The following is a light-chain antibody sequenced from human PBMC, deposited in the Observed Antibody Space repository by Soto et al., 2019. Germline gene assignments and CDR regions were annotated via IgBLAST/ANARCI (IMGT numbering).Light chain of an antibody. CDR1: QSFSSN. J-gene: IGKJ4*01. V-gene: IGKV3-15*01. CDR3: QQYYNLPLP. CDR2: GTS. Sequence: ELVVTQSPSTVSVYPGERATLSCRASQSFSSNVAWYQQKPGQAPRLLIYGTSTRVTGIPARFSGSGSGTEFTLTISSLQSEDFAVYYCQQYYNLPLPFAGGTKVDIK.